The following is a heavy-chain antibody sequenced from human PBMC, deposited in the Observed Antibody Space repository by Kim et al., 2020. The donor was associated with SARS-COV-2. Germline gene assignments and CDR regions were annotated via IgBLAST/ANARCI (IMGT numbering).Heavy chain of an antibody. D-gene: IGHD2-15*01. V-gene: IGHV1-24*01. CDR2: FDPEDGET. Sequence: ASVKVSCKVSGYTLTELSMHWVRQAPGKGLEWMGGFDPEDGETIYAQKFQGRVTMTEDTSTDTAYMELSSLRSEDTAVYYCATGVGYCSGGSCPPGYFDLRGRGTLVTVS. J-gene: IGHJ2*01. CDR1: GYTLTELS. CDR3: ATGVGYCSGGSCPPGYFDL.